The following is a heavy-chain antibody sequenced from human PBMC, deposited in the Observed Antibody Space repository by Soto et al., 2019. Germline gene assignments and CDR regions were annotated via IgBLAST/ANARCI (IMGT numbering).Heavy chain of an antibody. J-gene: IGHJ4*02. CDR2: IYYSGNT. CDR1: GGSISSGGYY. D-gene: IGHD5-18*01. Sequence: QVQLQESGPRLVKPSQTLSLTCTVSGGSISSGGYYWSWIRQPPGKGLGWIGYIYYSGNTYFNPSLKSRVTISVDTSKNQFSLKLSSVTAADTAVYYCARSGYSYGPNPLLYWGQGTLVTVSS. CDR3: ARSGYSYGPNPLLY. V-gene: IGHV4-31*03.